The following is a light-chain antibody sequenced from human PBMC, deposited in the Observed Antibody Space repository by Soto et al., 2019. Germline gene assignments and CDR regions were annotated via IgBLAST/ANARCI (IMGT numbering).Light chain of an antibody. CDR3: QHYGSSPFT. CDR2: GAS. CDR1: QRVSINY. Sequence: EIVLTQSPATLSLSPGEKATLSCRASQRVSINYLAWYQQKPGQAPRLLIYGASNRATGIPDRFSGSGSGTDFTLTISRLEPEDFAVYYCQHYGSSPFTFGPGTKVDIK. J-gene: IGKJ3*01. V-gene: IGKV3-20*01.